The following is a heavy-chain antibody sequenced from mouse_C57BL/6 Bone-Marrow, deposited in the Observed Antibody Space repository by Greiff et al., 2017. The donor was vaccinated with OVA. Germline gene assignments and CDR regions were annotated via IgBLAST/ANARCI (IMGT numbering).Heavy chain of an antibody. CDR1: GYSITSGYY. CDR2: ISYDGSN. CDR3: ARDKNYGSPWFAY. D-gene: IGHD1-1*01. Sequence: EVQLVESGPGLVKPSQSLSLTCSVPGYSITSGYYWNWIRQFPGNKLEWMGYISYDGSNNYNPSLKNRISITRDTSKNQFFLKLNSVTTEDTATYYCARDKNYGSPWFAYWGQGTLVTVSA. J-gene: IGHJ3*01. V-gene: IGHV3-6*01.